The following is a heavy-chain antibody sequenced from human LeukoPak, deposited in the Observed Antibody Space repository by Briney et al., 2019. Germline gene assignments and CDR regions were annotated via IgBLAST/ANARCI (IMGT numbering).Heavy chain of an antibody. CDR1: GFTFSSYG. CDR2: IWYDGSNK. Sequence: GGSLRLSCAASGFTFSSYGMHWVRQAPGKGLEWVAVIWYDGSNKYYADSVKGRFTISRDNSKNTLYLQMNSLRAEDTAVYYCARDSRRYCSSTSCYGRLDYWGQGTLSPSPQ. CDR3: ARDSRRYCSSTSCYGRLDY. D-gene: IGHD2-2*01. J-gene: IGHJ4*02. V-gene: IGHV3-33*01.